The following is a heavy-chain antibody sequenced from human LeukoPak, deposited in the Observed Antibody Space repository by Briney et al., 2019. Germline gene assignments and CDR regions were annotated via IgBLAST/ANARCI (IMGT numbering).Heavy chain of an antibody. V-gene: IGHV3-23*01. CDR2: ISGGGGST. J-gene: IGHJ4*02. D-gene: IGHD1-26*01. CDR3: ASTLVYSGSQIDY. CDR1: GLTFSSYG. Sequence: GGTLRLSCAASGLTFSSYGMSWVRQAPGKGLEWVSGISGGGGSTYYADSVKGRFTISRDNAKNSLYLQMNSLRAEDTAVYYCASTLVYSGSQIDYWGQGTLVTVSS.